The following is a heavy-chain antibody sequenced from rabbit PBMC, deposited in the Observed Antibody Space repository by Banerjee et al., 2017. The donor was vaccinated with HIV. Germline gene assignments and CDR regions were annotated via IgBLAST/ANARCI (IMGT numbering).Heavy chain of an antibody. CDR3: ARSTNGGGGFLFEL. Sequence: QSLEESGGDLVKPGASLTLTCTASGFSLTSSDYMCWVRQAPGKGLEWIACIAVVSGGSTYYASWAKGRFTISKTSSTTVTLQVTSLTAADTATYFCARSTNGGGGFLFELWGQGTLVTVS. J-gene: IGHJ3*01. V-gene: IGHV1S40*01. CDR1: GFSLTSSDY. D-gene: IGHD1-1*01. CDR2: IAVVSGGST.